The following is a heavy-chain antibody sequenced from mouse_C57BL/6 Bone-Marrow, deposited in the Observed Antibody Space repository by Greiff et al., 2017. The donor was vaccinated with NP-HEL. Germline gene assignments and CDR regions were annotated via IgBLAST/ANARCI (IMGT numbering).Heavy chain of an antibody. CDR3: TTLCYDYVDY. D-gene: IGHD2-3*01. CDR2: IDPENGDT. J-gene: IGHJ2*01. V-gene: IGHV14-4*01. Sequence: DVQLQESGAELVRPGASVKLSCTASGFNIKDDYMHWVKQRPEQGLEWIGWIDPENGDTEYASKFQGKATITADTSSNTAYLQLSSLTSEDTAVYYCTTLCYDYVDYWGQGTTLTVSS. CDR1: GFNIKDDY.